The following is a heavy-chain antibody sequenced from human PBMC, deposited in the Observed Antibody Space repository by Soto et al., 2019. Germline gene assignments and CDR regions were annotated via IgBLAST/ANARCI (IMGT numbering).Heavy chain of an antibody. J-gene: IGHJ5*02. Sequence: EVQLVESGGGLVQPGGSLRLSCGASGFTFSNYWMHWVRQAPGKGLVWVSRINSDGSSTSYADSVKGRFTISRDNARTTLYLQMNSLRPEDTAVYYCARDGFRGYDTGGWFDPWGQGTLVTVSS. CDR2: INSDGSST. CDR3: ARDGFRGYDTGGWFDP. D-gene: IGHD5-12*01. CDR1: GFTFSNYW. V-gene: IGHV3-74*01.